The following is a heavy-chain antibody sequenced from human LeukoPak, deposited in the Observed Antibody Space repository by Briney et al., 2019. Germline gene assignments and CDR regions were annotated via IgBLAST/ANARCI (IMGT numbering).Heavy chain of an antibody. CDR3: ARRGYDSSGYHWPGDP. J-gene: IGHJ5*02. D-gene: IGHD3-22*01. CDR2: IYPGDSDT. CDR1: GGTFSSYA. V-gene: IGHV5-51*01. Sequence: AASVKVSCKASGGTFSSYAISWVRQMPGKGLEWMGIIYPGDSDTRYSPSFQGQVTISADKSISTAYLQWSSLKASDTAMYYCARRGYDSSGYHWPGDPWGQGTLVTVSS.